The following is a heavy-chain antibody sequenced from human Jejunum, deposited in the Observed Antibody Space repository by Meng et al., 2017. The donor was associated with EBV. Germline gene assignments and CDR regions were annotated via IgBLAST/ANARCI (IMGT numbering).Heavy chain of an antibody. CDR1: GYTFTDYY. J-gene: IGHJ4*02. Sequence: QVQLVQSGAEVKKPGASVKVSCKASGYTFTDYYMHWVRQAPGQGFEWMGRINPNSGGTNYVEKFQGRVTMTGDTSISTAYMELNSLKSDDTAVYYCATGNYGDYSGSDHWGQGPRVTVYS. CDR3: ATGNYGDYSGSDH. D-gene: IGHD4-17*01. CDR2: INPNSGGT. V-gene: IGHV1-2*06.